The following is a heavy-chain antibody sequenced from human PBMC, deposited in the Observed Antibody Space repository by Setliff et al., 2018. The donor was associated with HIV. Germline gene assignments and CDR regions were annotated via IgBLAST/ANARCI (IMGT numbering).Heavy chain of an antibody. D-gene: IGHD3-22*01. J-gene: IGHJ5*02. CDR1: GASFSGYY. CDR3: ASRVYYYDSNNFLREEGFDP. CDR2: INHSGIT. V-gene: IGHV4-34*01. Sequence: SETLSLTCAVYGASFSGYYWAWIRQSPGTGLEWIGEINHSGITNYNPTLKSRVTISTDTSKNQFSLGLNSVTAADTAVYYCASRVYYYDSNNFLREEGFDPWGQGTLVTVSS.